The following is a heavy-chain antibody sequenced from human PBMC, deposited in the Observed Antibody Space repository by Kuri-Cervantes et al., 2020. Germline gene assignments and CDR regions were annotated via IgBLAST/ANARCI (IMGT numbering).Heavy chain of an antibody. Sequence: ESLKISCTVSGDSISSGDHYWSWIRQPPGKGLEWIGSIYYSGSTYYNPSLKSRVAISVDTSKNQFSLKLSSVTAADTAVYYCASARYSYDFDYWGQGTLVTVSS. V-gene: IGHV4-39*07. D-gene: IGHD5-18*01. J-gene: IGHJ4*02. CDR2: IYYSGST. CDR3: ASARYSYDFDY. CDR1: GDSISSGDHY.